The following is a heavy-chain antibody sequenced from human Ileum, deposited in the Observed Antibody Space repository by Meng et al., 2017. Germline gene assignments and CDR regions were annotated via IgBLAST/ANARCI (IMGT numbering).Heavy chain of an antibody. CDR1: GYTFTCYA. Sequence: ASVKVSCKASGYTFTCYAMNWVRQAPGQGLEWMGWINTNTGNPTYAQGFTGRFVFSLDTSVSTAYLQISSLKAENTAVYYCARDWAGSSWYYYCGMDVWGQGTTVTVSS. J-gene: IGHJ6*02. V-gene: IGHV7-4-1*02. D-gene: IGHD6-13*01. CDR3: ARDWAGSSWYYYCGMDV. CDR2: INTNTGNP.